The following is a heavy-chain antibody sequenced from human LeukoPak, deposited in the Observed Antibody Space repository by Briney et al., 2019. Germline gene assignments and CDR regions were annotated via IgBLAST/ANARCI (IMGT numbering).Heavy chain of an antibody. CDR1: GYTFTNYD. Sequence: ASVKVSCKASGYTFTNYDLNWVRQATGQGLEWMGWVNPNSGNTAYAQKFQGRVTMTRNTSISTAYMELSSLRSEDTAIYYCARSSQLPPYYYHYMDVWGKGTTVTISS. CDR2: VNPNSGNT. J-gene: IGHJ6*03. D-gene: IGHD2-2*01. CDR3: ARSSQLPPYYYHYMDV. V-gene: IGHV1-8*01.